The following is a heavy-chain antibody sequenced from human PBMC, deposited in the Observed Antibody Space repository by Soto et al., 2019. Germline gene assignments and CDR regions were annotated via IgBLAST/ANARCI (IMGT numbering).Heavy chain of an antibody. D-gene: IGHD6-19*01. V-gene: IGHV3-23*01. CDR2: ISGSGGST. CDR1: KFTFSTYA. CDR3: AKSTGYSSGWSIFDY. Sequence: GGSLRLSCAASKFTFSTYAMSWVRQAPGKGLEWVSAISGSGGSTYYADSVKGRFTISRDNSKNTLYLQMNSLRAEGTAVYYCAKSTGYSSGWSIFDYWGQGTLVTVSS. J-gene: IGHJ4*02.